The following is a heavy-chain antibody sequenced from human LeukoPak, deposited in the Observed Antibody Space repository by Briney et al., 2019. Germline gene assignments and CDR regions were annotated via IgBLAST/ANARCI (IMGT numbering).Heavy chain of an antibody. J-gene: IGHJ3*02. V-gene: IGHV4-59*01. CDR1: GGSISSYY. Sequence: SETLSLTCTVSGGSISSYYWSWIRQPPGKGLEWIGYIYYSGSTNYNPSLKSRVTISVDTSKNQFSLKLSSVTAADTAVYYCARGVGAAGAFDIWGQGTMVTVSS. D-gene: IGHD6-25*01. CDR3: ARGVGAAGAFDI. CDR2: IYYSGST.